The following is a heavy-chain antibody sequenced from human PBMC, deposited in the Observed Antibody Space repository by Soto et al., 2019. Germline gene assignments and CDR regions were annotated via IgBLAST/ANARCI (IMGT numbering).Heavy chain of an antibody. D-gene: IGHD3-22*01. CDR2: IKRDGSEK. J-gene: IGHJ4*01. CDR3: AREHYESSGYYSGGGFEDY. Sequence: GGSLRLSCAVSGFTFSNYWMSWVRQAPGKGLEWVANIKRDGSEKYYVDSVKGRFTISRDNAKNSLYLQMNSLRADDTAVYYCAREHYESSGYYSGGGFEDYWGHGTRVTVSS. CDR1: GFTFSNYW. V-gene: IGHV3-7*03.